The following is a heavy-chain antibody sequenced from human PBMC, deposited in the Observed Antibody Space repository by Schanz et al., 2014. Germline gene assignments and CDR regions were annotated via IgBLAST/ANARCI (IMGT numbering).Heavy chain of an antibody. CDR1: GFPFSTYS. Sequence: EVHLGESGGGLVKPGGSLRLSCVASGFPFSTYSIHWVRQAPGKGLEWVSYIRSDNNYIYYADSVKGRFTISRDNAKNSLFLQMNSLTAEDTAVYYCVREDMVRGIRAFDIWGQGTMVTVSS. J-gene: IGHJ3*02. V-gene: IGHV3-21*01. D-gene: IGHD3-10*01. CDR2: IRSDNNYI. CDR3: VREDMVRGIRAFDI.